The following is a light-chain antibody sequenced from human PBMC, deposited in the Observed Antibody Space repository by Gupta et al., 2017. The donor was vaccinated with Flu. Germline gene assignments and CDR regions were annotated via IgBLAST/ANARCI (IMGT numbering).Light chain of an antibody. CDR3: QQSYSTPGT. CDR1: QSIRNY. Sequence: DIQMTQSPSSLSASVGDRVTITCRASQSIRNYLNWYHQRPGKAPRLLIYDASTLQTGVPSRFSGSGSGTDFNLTISSLQPEDFATYYCQQSYSTPGTFGQGTRVEIK. V-gene: IGKV1-39*01. CDR2: DAS. J-gene: IGKJ1*01.